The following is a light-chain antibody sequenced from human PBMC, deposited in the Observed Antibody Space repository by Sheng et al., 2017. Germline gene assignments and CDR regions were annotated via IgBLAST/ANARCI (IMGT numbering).Light chain of an antibody. V-gene: IGKV3-20*01. J-gene: IGKJ4*01. CDR3: QQYGTSLGIT. CDR2: GAS. CDR1: QTISSNY. Sequence: EIVLTQSPGTLSLSPGERATLSCRVSQTISSNYVAWYQQKPGQSPCLLIYGASRRATGIPDRFSGSGSETDFTLTISRLEPEDFAVYYCQQYGTSLGITFGGGTKV.